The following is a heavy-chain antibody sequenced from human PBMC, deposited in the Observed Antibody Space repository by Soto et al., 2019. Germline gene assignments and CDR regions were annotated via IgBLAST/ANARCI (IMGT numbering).Heavy chain of an antibody. D-gene: IGHD1-26*01. J-gene: IGHJ4*02. Sequence: PGKTSETLSLTCAVHGASFSGYSWSWIRQPPGKGLEWIGDIEHSGSTNYNSSLRSRVTISLDTSKNHFSLKLNSVTAADTAVYYCARVGANPSDYWGQGTLVTVSS. CDR3: ARVGANPSDY. V-gene: IGHV4-34*01. CDR2: IEHSGST. CDR1: GASFSGYS.